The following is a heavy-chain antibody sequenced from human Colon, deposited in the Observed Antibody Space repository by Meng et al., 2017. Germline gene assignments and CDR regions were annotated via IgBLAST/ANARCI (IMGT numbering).Heavy chain of an antibody. CDR2: IKEDGTEK. CDR1: GFTFSSYW. D-gene: IGHD2-8*02. CDR3: ARGGIAWSEAVH. V-gene: IGHV3-7*01. Sequence: GESLKISCAASGFTFSSYWMTWVRQAPGKGLEWVANIKEDGTEKYHVDSVKGRFTISRDNAKNSLYLQMNSLRAEDTAVYFCARGGIAWSEAVHWGQGTLVTVSS. J-gene: IGHJ4*02.